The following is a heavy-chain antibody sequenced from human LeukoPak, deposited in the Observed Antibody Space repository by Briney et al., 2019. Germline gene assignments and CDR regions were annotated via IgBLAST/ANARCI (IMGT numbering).Heavy chain of an antibody. J-gene: IGHJ3*02. D-gene: IGHD4-17*01. V-gene: IGHV4-39*01. CDR3: ARGATVTNDPSAFDI. Sequence: SETLSLTCTVSGGSISSSSYYWGWIRQPPGKGLEWIGSIYYSGSTYYNPSLKSRVTISVDTSKNQFSLKLSSVTAADTAVYYCARGATVTNDPSAFDIWGQGTMVTVSS. CDR1: GGSISSSSYY. CDR2: IYYSGST.